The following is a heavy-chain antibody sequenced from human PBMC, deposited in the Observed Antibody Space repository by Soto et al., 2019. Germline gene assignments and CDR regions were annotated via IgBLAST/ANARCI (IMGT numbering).Heavy chain of an antibody. D-gene: IGHD3-3*02. CDR1: GYTFTSCD. V-gene: IGHV1-8*01. J-gene: IGHJ6*02. Sequence: QVQLVQSGAEVKKPGTSVKVSCKTSGYTFTSCDVNWVRQAPGQGLEWMGWMNPNNGNTGYAPKFQGRVTMTGDNSMSTAYMELSSLRSEDTAVYDCARISGRPSNYYHLDVWGQGTSVTVSS. CDR2: MNPNNGNT. CDR3: ARISGRPSNYYHLDV.